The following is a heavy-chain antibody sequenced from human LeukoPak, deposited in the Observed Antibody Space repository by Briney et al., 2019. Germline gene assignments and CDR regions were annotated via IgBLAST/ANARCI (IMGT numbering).Heavy chain of an antibody. CDR1: GYTFTSYY. V-gene: IGHV1-46*01. Sequence: ASVKVSCKASGYTFTSYYMHWVRQAPGQGLEWMGIINPSGGSTSYAQKFQGGVTMTRDTSTSTVYMELSSLRSEDTAVYYCARDYMVGAVPFDPWGQGTLVTVSS. D-gene: IGHD3-10*02. J-gene: IGHJ5*02. CDR3: ARDYMVGAVPFDP. CDR2: INPSGGST.